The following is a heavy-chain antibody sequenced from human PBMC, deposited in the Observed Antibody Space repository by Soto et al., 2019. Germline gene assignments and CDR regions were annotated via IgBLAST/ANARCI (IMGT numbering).Heavy chain of an antibody. CDR3: AREGFGELLGPGDAFDI. CDR2: ISAYNGNT. Sequence: ASVKVSCKASGYTFTSYGISWVRQAPGQGLEWMGWISAYNGNTNYAQKLQGRVTMTTDTSTSTAYMELRSLRSDDTAVYYCAREGFGELLGPGDAFDIWGQGTMVTVSS. CDR1: GYTFTSYG. J-gene: IGHJ3*02. V-gene: IGHV1-18*01. D-gene: IGHD3-10*01.